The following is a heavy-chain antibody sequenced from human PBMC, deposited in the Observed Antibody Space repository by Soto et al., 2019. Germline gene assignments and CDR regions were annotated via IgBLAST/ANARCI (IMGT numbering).Heavy chain of an antibody. V-gene: IGHV3-74*01. Sequence: EVQLVESGGGLVQPGGSLRLSCAASGFTFSSYWMHWVRQAPGKGLVWVSRINSDGSNTSYADPVKGRFTISRDNAKNTWYLQMNSLRAEDTAVYYCARGGVGRYCSSTSCYTWVFDYWGQRTLVNVSS. D-gene: IGHD2-2*02. CDR2: INSDGSNT. CDR3: ARGGVGRYCSSTSCYTWVFDY. J-gene: IGHJ4*02. CDR1: GFTFSSYW.